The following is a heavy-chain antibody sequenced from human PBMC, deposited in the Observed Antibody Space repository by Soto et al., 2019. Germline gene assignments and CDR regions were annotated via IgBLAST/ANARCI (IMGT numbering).Heavy chain of an antibody. J-gene: IGHJ4*02. V-gene: IGHV3-48*02. Sequence: DVLLVQSGGSLVQPGGSLRLSCAASGFSFSSYAMHWVRQAPGKGLEWLSYINGASTATFYADSVKGRFTVSRDNAENSVYLRMTSLRNEDTAVSYCARDLSHWCQGTRVTVSS. CDR2: INGASTAT. CDR1: GFSFSSYA. CDR3: ARDLSH.